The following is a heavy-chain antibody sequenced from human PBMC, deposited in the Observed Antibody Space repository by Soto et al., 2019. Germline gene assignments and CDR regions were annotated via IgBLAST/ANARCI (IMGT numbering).Heavy chain of an antibody. CDR2: TYYRSKWYN. J-gene: IGHJ6*03. D-gene: IGHD2-2*01. V-gene: IGHV6-1*01. CDR3: ARGEYCSSTSCFPWPYYYYYMDV. Sequence: LSQTLSLTCAISGDSVSSNSAAWNWIRQSPSRGLEWLGRTYYRSKWYNDYAVSVKSRITINPDTSKNQFSLQLNSVTPEDTAVYYCARGEYCSSTSCFPWPYYYYYMDVWGKGTTVTVSS. CDR1: GDSVSSNSAA.